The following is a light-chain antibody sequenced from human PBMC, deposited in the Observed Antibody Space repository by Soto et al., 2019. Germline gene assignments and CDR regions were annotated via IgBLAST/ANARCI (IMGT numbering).Light chain of an antibody. Sequence: SYELTQPPSVSVAPGQTARITCEGTNIESKSVHWYRQKSGQAPVLAVHDDTDRPSGIPERFSGSNSGNTATLTISRVEAGDAADYYCQVWDRSSGHMVFGGGTELTVL. J-gene: IGLJ2*01. CDR3: QVWDRSSGHMV. CDR2: DDT. V-gene: IGLV3-21*02. CDR1: NIESKS.